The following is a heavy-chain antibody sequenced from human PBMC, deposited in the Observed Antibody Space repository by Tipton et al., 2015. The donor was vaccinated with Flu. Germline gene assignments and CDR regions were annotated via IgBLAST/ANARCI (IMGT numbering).Heavy chain of an antibody. J-gene: IGHJ6*02. V-gene: IGHV4-38-2*02. Sequence: TLSLTCTISGDSISSDYYWGWIRQPPGKGLEWIGNIFRTGSTYRNSSLKSRATISIDTPKKHFSLKLSSVTAADTAVYYCARDHYDLRGEYFYEGMDVWGQGTTVTVSS. D-gene: IGHD3-16*01. CDR2: IFRTGST. CDR3: ARDHYDLRGEYFYEGMDV. CDR1: GDSISSDYY.